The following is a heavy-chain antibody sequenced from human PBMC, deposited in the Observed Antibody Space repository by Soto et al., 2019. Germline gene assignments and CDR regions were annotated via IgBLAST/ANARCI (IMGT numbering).Heavy chain of an antibody. CDR2: ISYDGSNK. V-gene: IGHV3-30-3*01. Sequence: QVQLVESGGGVVQPGRSLRLSCAASGFTFSSYAMHWVRQAPGKGLEGVAVISYDGSNKYYADSVKGRFTISRDNSKNTLYLQMNSLRAEYTAVYYCARDKHYGDYRAGYYYGMDVCGQGTTVTVSS. D-gene: IGHD4-17*01. J-gene: IGHJ6*02. CDR3: ARDKHYGDYRAGYYYGMDV. CDR1: GFTFSSYA.